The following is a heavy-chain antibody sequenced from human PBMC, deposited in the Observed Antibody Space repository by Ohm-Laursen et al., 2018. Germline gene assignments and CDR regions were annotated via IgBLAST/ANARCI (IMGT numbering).Heavy chain of an antibody. CDR2: ISYDGINK. J-gene: IGHJ4*02. V-gene: IGHV3-30*18. Sequence: SLRLSCTASGFTFSGYGMHWVRQAPGKGLEWVAIISYDGINKYYGDSVKGRFTISRDNSKNTLYLQMNSLRAEDTAVYYCAKDSYNKGWYFDHWGQGTLVTVSS. D-gene: IGHD6-19*01. CDR1: GFTFSGYG. CDR3: AKDSYNKGWYFDH.